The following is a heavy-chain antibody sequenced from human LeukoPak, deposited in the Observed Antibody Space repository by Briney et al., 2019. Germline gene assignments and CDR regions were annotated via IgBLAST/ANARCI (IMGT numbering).Heavy chain of an antibody. Sequence: GGSLRLSCAGTGFTVSSNYMSWVRQAPGKGLEWVTVVYSGSGTYYADSVKDRFTISRDNSKNTLYLHMYTLRAEDTAMYYCARETYYSDGTGAFDHWGQGTLVTVSS. CDR1: GFTVSSNY. J-gene: IGHJ4*02. V-gene: IGHV3-53*01. CDR3: ARETYYSDGTGAFDH. D-gene: IGHD3-22*01. CDR2: VYSGSGT.